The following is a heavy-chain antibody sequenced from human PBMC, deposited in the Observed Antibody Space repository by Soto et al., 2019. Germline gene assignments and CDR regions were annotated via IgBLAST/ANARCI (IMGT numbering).Heavy chain of an antibody. CDR3: ARDFTS. Sequence: PVGSLRLSCAASGFSVIRNYMSWVRQAPGKGLEWVSIIHSGGNTYFADSVKGRFTISRDNSKNTLYLQMNSLRAEDTAMYFCARDFTSWGQGTLVTVSS. CDR2: IHSGGNT. J-gene: IGHJ4*02. CDR1: GFSVIRNY. V-gene: IGHV3-53*01. D-gene: IGHD3-10*01.